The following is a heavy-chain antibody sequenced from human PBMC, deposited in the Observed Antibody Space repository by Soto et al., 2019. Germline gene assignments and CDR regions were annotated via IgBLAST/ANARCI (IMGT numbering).Heavy chain of an antibody. CDR2: IIPIFGTA. CDR3: ARDLFEAARRGEYAFDI. CDR1: GGTFSSYA. Sequence: SVKVSCKASGGTFSSYAISWVRQAPGQGLEWMGGIIPIFGTANYARKFQGRVTITADESTSTAYMELSSLRAEDTAVYYCARDLFEAARRGEYAFDIWGQGTMVTVSS. J-gene: IGHJ3*02. V-gene: IGHV1-69*13. D-gene: IGHD3-16*01.